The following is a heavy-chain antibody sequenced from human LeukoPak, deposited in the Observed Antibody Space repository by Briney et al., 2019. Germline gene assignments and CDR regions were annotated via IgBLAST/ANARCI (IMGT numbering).Heavy chain of an antibody. J-gene: IGHJ4*02. D-gene: IGHD1-26*01. V-gene: IGHV1-18*01. CDR3: ARIAQIYSGSYAQFDY. CDR1: GYTFTSYG. CDR2: ISAYNGNT. Sequence: ASVKVSCKASGYTFTSYGISWVRQAPGQGLEWMGWISAYNGNTNYAQKLQGRVTMTRDTSTSTVHMELSSLRSEDTAVYYCARIAQIYSGSYAQFDYWGQGTLVTVSS.